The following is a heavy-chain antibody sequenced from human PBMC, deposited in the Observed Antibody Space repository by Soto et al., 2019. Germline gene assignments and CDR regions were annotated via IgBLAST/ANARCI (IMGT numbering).Heavy chain of an antibody. V-gene: IGHV3-23*01. CDR3: ASDYSNYGGVYYYGMDV. CDR2: ISGSGGST. Sequence: PGGSLRLSCAASGFTFSSYAMSWVRQAPGKGLEWVSAISGSGGSTYYADSVKGRFTISRDNSKNTLYLQMNSLRAEDTAVYYCASDYSNYGGVYYYGMDVWGQGTTVTVSS. J-gene: IGHJ6*02. CDR1: GFTFSSYA. D-gene: IGHD4-4*01.